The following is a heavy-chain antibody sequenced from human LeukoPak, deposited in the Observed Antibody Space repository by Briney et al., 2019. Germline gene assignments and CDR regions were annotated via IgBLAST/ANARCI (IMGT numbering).Heavy chain of an antibody. Sequence: GGSLRLSCAASGFTFSDYYMSWIRQAPGKGLEWVSYISSSGSTIYYADSVKGRFTISRDNSKNTLYLQMNSLRAEDTAVYYCARLRGGGSYGSWFDPWGQGTLVTVSS. V-gene: IGHV3-11*04. CDR2: ISSSGSTI. D-gene: IGHD1-26*01. CDR3: ARLRGGGSYGSWFDP. J-gene: IGHJ5*02. CDR1: GFTFSDYY.